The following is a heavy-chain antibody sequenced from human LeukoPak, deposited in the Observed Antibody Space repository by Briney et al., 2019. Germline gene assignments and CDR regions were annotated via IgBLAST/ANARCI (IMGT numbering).Heavy chain of an antibody. J-gene: IGHJ5*02. V-gene: IGHV4-39*07. CDR3: ARSGTYYNNWFDP. CDR2: ISYSGNT. CDR1: GGSISSSSYF. Sequence: PSETLSLTCTVSGGSISSSSYFWVWIRQPPGKGLEWIGSISYSGNTYYNPSLKSRVTISVDTSKNQFSLKLNSVTAADTAVYYCARSGTYYNNWFDPWGQGTLVTVSS. D-gene: IGHD3-10*01.